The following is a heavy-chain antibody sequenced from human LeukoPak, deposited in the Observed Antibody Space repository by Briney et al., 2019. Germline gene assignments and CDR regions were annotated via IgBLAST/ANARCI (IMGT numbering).Heavy chain of an antibody. J-gene: IGHJ4*02. CDR1: GYSISSGYY. CDR2: IYHSGST. CDR3: ARARITGTTNINYFDY. Sequence: SETLSLTCTVSGYSISSGYYWGWIRQPPGKGLEWIGSIYHSGSTYYNPSLKSRVTISVDTSKNQFSLKLSSVTAADTAVYYCARARITGTTNINYFDYWGQGTLLTVSA. D-gene: IGHD1-7*01. V-gene: IGHV4-38-2*02.